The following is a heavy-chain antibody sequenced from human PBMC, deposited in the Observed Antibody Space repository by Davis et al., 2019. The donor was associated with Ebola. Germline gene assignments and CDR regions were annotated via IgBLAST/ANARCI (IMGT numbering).Heavy chain of an antibody. J-gene: IGHJ4*02. V-gene: IGHV3-73*01. Sequence: GESLKISCSASGFIFSDSAMHWVRQASGRGLEWVGRIRSKANSYATTYAASVKGRFTISRDDSKNTAYLQMNSLKMDDTAVYYCTNRKNEYWGQGTLVTVSS. CDR1: GFIFSDSA. CDR2: IRSKANSYAT. CDR3: TNRKNEY.